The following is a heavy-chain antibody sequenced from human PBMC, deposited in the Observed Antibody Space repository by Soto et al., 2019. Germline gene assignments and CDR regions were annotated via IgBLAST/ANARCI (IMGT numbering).Heavy chain of an antibody. CDR1: GFTVSSYS. CDR3: ARDQPGYSYGYGLGY. CDR2: ISSSSSYI. V-gene: IGHV3-21*01. D-gene: IGHD5-18*01. Sequence: EVQLVESGGGLVKPGGSLRLSCAASGFTVSSYSMNWVRQAPGKGLEWVSSISSSSSYIYYADSVKGRFTISRDNAKNSLYLQMNSRRAEDTAVYYCARDQPGYSYGYGLGYWGQGTLVTVSA. J-gene: IGHJ4*02.